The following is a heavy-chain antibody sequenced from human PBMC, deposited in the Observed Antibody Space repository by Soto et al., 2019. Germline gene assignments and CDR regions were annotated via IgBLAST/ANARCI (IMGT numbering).Heavy chain of an antibody. CDR3: ARDRAAVAAIDY. CDR1: GFTFSSYG. Sequence: GGSLRLSCAASGFTFSSYGMHWVRQAPGKGLEWVAVIWYDGSNKYYADSVKGRFTISRDNSKNTLYLQMNSLRAGDTDVYYCARDRAAVAAIDYWGQGTLVTVSS. V-gene: IGHV3-33*01. D-gene: IGHD6-19*01. J-gene: IGHJ4*02. CDR2: IWYDGSNK.